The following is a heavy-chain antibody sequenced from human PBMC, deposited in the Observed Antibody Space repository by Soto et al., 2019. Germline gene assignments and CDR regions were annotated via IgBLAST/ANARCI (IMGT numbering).Heavy chain of an antibody. CDR2: ISAYNGNT. Sequence: QVQLVQSGAEVKKPGASVKVSCKASGYTFTSYGISWVRQAPGQGLEWMGWISAYNGNTNYAQKLQGRVTMTTDTSTSTADMELRRLRSDDKAVYYCARDLGQQLCDYWGQGTLVTVSS. CDR1: GYTFTSYG. D-gene: IGHD6-13*01. J-gene: IGHJ4*02. V-gene: IGHV1-18*01. CDR3: ARDLGQQLCDY.